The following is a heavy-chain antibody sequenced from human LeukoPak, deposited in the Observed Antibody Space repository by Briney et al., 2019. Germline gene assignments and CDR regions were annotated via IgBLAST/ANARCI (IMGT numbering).Heavy chain of an antibody. CDR1: GVTVRRNC. D-gene: IGHD2-15*01. Sequence: GSLRLPRAASGVTVRRNCMSLVRQAPGKGVEWVLLICSGGNTYYADSVKGRFTISRDDSKNTLYLQMNSLRAEDTAVYYCARRYCSGGTCYFFDYWGQGTLVTVSS. CDR3: ARRYCSGGTCYFFDY. V-gene: IGHV3-53*01. CDR2: ICSGGNT. J-gene: IGHJ4*02.